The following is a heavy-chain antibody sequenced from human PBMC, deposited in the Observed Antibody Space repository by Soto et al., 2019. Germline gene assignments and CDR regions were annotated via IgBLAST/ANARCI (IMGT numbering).Heavy chain of an antibody. Sequence: PSETLSLTCTVSGGSISSGGYYWSWIRQHPGKGLEWIGYIYYSGSTYYNPSLKSRVTISVDTSKNQCALKLSSVTAADTAVYYCARDSGYCSSTSCTHNWFDPWGQGTLVTVSS. CDR2: IYYSGST. J-gene: IGHJ5*02. CDR1: GGSISSGGYY. CDR3: ARDSGYCSSTSCTHNWFDP. D-gene: IGHD2-2*01. V-gene: IGHV4-31*03.